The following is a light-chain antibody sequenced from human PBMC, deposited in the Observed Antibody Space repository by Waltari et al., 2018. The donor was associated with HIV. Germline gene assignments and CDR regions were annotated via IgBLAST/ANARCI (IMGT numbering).Light chain of an antibody. CDR1: SSDVGAYNS. CDR2: DVT. J-gene: IGLJ1*01. CDR3: SSYTTSKTSV. Sequence: QSALTQPASVSGSPGQSITISCTGSSSDVGAYNSVSWYHQHPGKAPKLIIYDVTNRPSGVSDRFSGSKSGNTASLTISGLQADDEADYYCSSYTTSKTSVFGTGTEVTVL. V-gene: IGLV2-14*03.